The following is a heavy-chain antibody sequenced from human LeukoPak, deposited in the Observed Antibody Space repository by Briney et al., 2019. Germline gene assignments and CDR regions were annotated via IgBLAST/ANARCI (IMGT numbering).Heavy chain of an antibody. J-gene: IGHJ4*02. CDR2: IYYSGST. Sequence: SETLSLTCTVSGGSISSSSYYWGWIRQPPGKGLEWIGSIYYSGSTYYNPSLKSRVTISVDTSKNQFSLKLSSVTAADTAVYYCARHYSNYAPFDYWGQGTLVTVSS. V-gene: IGHV4-39*01. CDR3: ARHYSNYAPFDY. D-gene: IGHD4-11*01. CDR1: GGSISSSSYY.